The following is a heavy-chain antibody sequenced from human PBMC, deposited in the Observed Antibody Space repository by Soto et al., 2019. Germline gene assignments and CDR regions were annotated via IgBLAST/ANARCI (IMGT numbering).Heavy chain of an antibody. CDR3: ARGDGRYFIDYYGMDV. Sequence: ASVKVSCKASGYTFTGYYMHWVRQAPGQGLEWMGWINPNSGGTNYAQKFQGWVTMTRDTSISTAYMELSRLRSDDTAVYYRARGDGRYFIDYYGMDVWGQGTTVTVSS. CDR2: INPNSGGT. V-gene: IGHV1-2*04. D-gene: IGHD1-26*01. CDR1: GYTFTGYY. J-gene: IGHJ6*02.